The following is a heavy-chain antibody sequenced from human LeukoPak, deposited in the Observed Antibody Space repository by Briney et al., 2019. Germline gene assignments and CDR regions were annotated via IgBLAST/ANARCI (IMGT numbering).Heavy chain of an antibody. Sequence: AGRSLRLSCAASGFTFSSYAMHWVRQAPGKGLEWVAVISYDGSNKYYADSVKGRFTISRDNSKNTLYLQMNSLRAEDTAVYYCARDGWQWPSNLPDYWGQGTLVTVSS. CDR1: GFTFSSYA. D-gene: IGHD6-19*01. CDR3: ARDGWQWPSNLPDY. V-gene: IGHV3-30*04. J-gene: IGHJ4*02. CDR2: ISYDGSNK.